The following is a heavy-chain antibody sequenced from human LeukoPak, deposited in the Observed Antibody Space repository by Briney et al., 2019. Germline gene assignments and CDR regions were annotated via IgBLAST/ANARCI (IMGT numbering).Heavy chain of an antibody. Sequence: SETLSLTCTVSGGSISSYYWSWIRQPPGKGLEWIGYIYYSGSTNYNPSLKSRVTISVDTSKNQFSLKLSCLTAADTAVYDCARAGKGVRNWLDPWGQGILVTVSS. J-gene: IGHJ5*02. D-gene: IGHD1-14*01. CDR3: ARAGKGVRNWLDP. CDR1: GGSISSYY. V-gene: IGHV4-59*01. CDR2: IYYSGST.